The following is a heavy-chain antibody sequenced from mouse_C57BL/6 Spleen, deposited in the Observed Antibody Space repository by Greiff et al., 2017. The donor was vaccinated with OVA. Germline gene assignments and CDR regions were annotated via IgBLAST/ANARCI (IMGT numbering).Heavy chain of an antibody. Sequence: EVKLMESGAGLVKPGGSLKLSCAASGFTFSSYAMSWVRQTPEKRLEWVAYISSGGDYIYYADTVKGRFTISRDNARNTLYLQMSSLKSEDTAMYYCTRPLYYGTSWFAYWGQGTLVTVSA. CDR2: ISSGGDYI. J-gene: IGHJ3*01. D-gene: IGHD2-1*01. V-gene: IGHV5-9-1*02. CDR3: TRPLYYGTSWFAY. CDR1: GFTFSSYA.